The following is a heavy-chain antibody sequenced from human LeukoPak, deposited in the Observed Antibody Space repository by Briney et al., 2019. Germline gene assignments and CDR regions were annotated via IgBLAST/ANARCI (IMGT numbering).Heavy chain of an antibody. CDR3: ARVQLVEGATRFDY. Sequence: SETLSLTCTVSGGSISSGDYYWSWIRQPPGKGLEWIGYIYYSGSTYYNPSLKSRVTISVDTSKNQFSLKLSSVTAADTAVYYCARVQLVEGATRFDYWGQGTLVTVSS. V-gene: IGHV4-30-4*01. CDR1: GGSISSGDYY. J-gene: IGHJ4*02. D-gene: IGHD1-26*01. CDR2: IYYSGST.